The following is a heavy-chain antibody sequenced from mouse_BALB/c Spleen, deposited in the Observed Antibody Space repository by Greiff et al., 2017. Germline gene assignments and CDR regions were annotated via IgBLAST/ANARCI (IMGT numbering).Heavy chain of an antibody. Sequence: EVQGVESGGGLVQPGGSMKLSCVASGFTFSSYWMSWVRQSPEKGLEWVAEIRLKSDNYATHYAESVKGKFTISRDDSKSRLYLQLNSLRTEDTGIDYCIVGRWYIDVWGAGTTVTVSS. V-gene: IGHV6-6*02. CDR2: IRLKSDNYAT. CDR3: IVGRWYIDV. CDR1: GFTFSSYW. J-gene: IGHJ1*01.